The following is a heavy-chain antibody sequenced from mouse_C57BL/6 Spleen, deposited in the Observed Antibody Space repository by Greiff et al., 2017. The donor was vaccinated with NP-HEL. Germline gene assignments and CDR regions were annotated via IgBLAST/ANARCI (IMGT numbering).Heavy chain of an antibody. CDR2: IHPNSGST. Sequence: QVQLQQPGAELVKPGASVKLSCKASGYTFTSYWMHWVKQRPGQGLEWIGMIHPNSGSTNYNEKFKSKATLTVDKSSSTAYMQLSSLTSEDSAVYYCAVYYGNYGWFAYWGQGTLVTVSA. D-gene: IGHD2-1*01. CDR3: AVYYGNYGWFAY. V-gene: IGHV1-64*01. J-gene: IGHJ3*01. CDR1: GYTFTSYW.